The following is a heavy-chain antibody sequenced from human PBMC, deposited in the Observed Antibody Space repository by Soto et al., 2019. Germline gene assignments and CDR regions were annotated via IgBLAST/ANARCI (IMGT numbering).Heavy chain of an antibody. CDR3: ARVWDGYKSPEFEI. D-gene: IGHD5-12*01. CDR2: IYYSGST. J-gene: IGHJ3*02. CDR1: GGSVSSGSYY. Sequence: SETLSLTCTVSGGSVSSGSYYWSWIRQPPGKGLEWIGYIYYSGSTNYNPSLKSRVTISVDTSKNQFSLKLSSVTAADTAVYYCARVWDGYKSPEFEIWGQGTMVTVSS. V-gene: IGHV4-61*01.